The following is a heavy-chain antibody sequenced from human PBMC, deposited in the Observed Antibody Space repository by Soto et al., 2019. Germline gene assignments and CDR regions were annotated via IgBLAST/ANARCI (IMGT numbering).Heavy chain of an antibody. Sequence: QVQLVQSGAEVKKPGSSVKVSCKASGGTFSSYAISWVRQAPGQGLEWMGGIIPIFGTANYAQKFQGRVTITADESTSTAYMELSSLRYEDTAVYYCARDRATVTYYYGMDVWSQGTTGTVSS. CDR1: GGTFSSYA. D-gene: IGHD4-17*01. V-gene: IGHV1-69*01. J-gene: IGHJ6*02. CDR2: IIPIFGTA. CDR3: ARDRATVTYYYGMDV.